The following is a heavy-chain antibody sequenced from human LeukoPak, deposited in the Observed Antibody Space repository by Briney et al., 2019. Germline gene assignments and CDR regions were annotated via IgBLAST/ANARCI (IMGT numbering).Heavy chain of an antibody. CDR3: ARDNAGLVKHLDAFDL. D-gene: IGHD1-26*01. CDR1: GFIFSTYT. J-gene: IGHJ3*01. V-gene: IGHV3-33*08. Sequence: QPGGSLRLSCAASGFIFSTYTMHWVRQAPGKGLEWVAVIWNDGSNTYYGDSVKGLFTISRDNSKNTVYLQMNSLRAEDTAVYYCARDNAGLVKHLDAFDLWGQGTMVTVAS. CDR2: IWNDGSNT.